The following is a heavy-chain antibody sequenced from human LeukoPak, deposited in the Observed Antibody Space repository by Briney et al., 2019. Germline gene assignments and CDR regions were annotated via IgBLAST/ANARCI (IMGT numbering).Heavy chain of an antibody. J-gene: IGHJ4*02. V-gene: IGHV3-23*01. CDR1: GFTFSSYA. D-gene: IGHD3-3*01. CDR3: AKSPITIFGVANYYFDY. CDR2: ISGSGGST. Sequence: GGSLRLSCEASGFTFSSYAMSWVRQAPGKGLEWVSAISGSGGSTYYADSVKGRFTISRDNSKNTLYLQMNSLRAEDTAVYYCAKSPITIFGVANYYFDYWGQGTLVTVSS.